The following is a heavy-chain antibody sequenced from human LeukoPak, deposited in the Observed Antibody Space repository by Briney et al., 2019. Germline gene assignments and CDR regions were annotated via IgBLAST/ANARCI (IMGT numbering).Heavy chain of an antibody. Sequence: SETLSLTCTVSGGSISSSGYYWGWIRQPPGKGLEWIGSIYYSGSTYYNPSLKSRVTISVDTSKNQFSLRLSSVTAADTAVYYCARHGRIKLLPTPFDYWGQGTLVTVSS. V-gene: IGHV4-39*01. D-gene: IGHD1-26*01. CDR2: IYYSGST. J-gene: IGHJ4*02. CDR1: GGSISSSGYY. CDR3: ARHGRIKLLPTPFDY.